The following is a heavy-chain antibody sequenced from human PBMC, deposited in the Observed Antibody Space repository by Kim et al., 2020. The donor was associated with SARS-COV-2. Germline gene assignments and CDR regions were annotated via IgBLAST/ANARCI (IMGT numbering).Heavy chain of an antibody. CDR1: GFTFSSYG. CDR2: ISYDGSNK. D-gene: IGHD3-10*01. V-gene: IGHV3-30*18. Sequence: GGSLRLSCAASGFTFSSYGMHWVRQAPGKGLEWVAVISYDGSNKYYADSVKGRFTISRDNSKNTLYLQMNSLRAEDTAVYYCAKDLYDRLYGSGSYPITTRVIHYYYYGMDVWGQGTTVTVSS. J-gene: IGHJ6*02. CDR3: AKDLYDRLYGSGSYPITTRVIHYYYYGMDV.